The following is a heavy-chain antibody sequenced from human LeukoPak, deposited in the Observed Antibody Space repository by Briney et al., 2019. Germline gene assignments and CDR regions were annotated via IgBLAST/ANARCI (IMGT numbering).Heavy chain of an antibody. J-gene: IGHJ4*02. CDR3: AKPKFAVAGGFDY. CDR1: GFTLSSYS. Sequence: PGGSLRLSCAASGFTLSSYSMNWVRQAPGKGLEWVSAISGSGGSTYYADSVKGRFTISRDNSKNTLYLQMNSLRAEDTAVYYCAKPKFAVAGGFDYWGQGTLVTVSS. CDR2: ISGSGGST. V-gene: IGHV3-23*01. D-gene: IGHD6-19*01.